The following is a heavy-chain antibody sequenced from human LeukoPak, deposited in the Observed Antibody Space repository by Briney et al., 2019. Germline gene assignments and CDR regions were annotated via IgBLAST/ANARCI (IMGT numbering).Heavy chain of an antibody. CDR3: ARRRGNFWSDYYAFDY. V-gene: IGHV4-59*08. J-gene: IGHJ4*02. Sequence: SETLSLTCTVSGGSISSDYWSWIRQPPGKGLEWIGYIYYSGATNYNPSLTSRVTISLDTSKTQFSLKLSSVTAADTAVYYCARRRGNFWSDYYAFDYWGLGTLVSVSS. CDR2: IYYSGAT. CDR1: GGSISSDY. D-gene: IGHD3-3*01.